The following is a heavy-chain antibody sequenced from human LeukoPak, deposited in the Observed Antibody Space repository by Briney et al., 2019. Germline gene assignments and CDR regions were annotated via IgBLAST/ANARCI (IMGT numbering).Heavy chain of an antibody. J-gene: IGHJ4*02. CDR3: ARAGNYYYSSGYYSHFDY. V-gene: IGHV4-61*08. CDR1: GGSISSGGYY. D-gene: IGHD3-22*01. CDR2: VYHSGST. Sequence: SETLSLTCTVSGGSISSGGYYWNWIRQPPGKGLEWIGHVYHSGSTNYNPSLKSRVTISVDTSKNQFSLKLSSVTAADTAVYYCARAGNYYYSSGYYSHFDYWGQGTLVTVSS.